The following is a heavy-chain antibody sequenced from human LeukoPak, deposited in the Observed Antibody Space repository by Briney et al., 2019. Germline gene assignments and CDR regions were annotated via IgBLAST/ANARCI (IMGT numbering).Heavy chain of an antibody. CDR2: IYYSGST. D-gene: IGHD5-18*01. CDR3: ARAGYSYGLAFSGSFDY. Sequence: SETLSLTCTVSGGSISSYCWTWIRQPPGKGLQWIGHIYYSGSTNHNPSLKSRVTISVDTSKNQFSLKLSSVTAADTAVYYCARAGYSYGLAFSGSFDYWGQGTLVTVSS. V-gene: IGHV4-59*01. J-gene: IGHJ4*02. CDR1: GGSISSYC.